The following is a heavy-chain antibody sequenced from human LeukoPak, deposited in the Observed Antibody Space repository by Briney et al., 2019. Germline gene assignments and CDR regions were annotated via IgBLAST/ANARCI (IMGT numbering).Heavy chain of an antibody. CDR1: GGSISSYY. V-gene: IGHV4-59*01. CDR2: IYYSGST. J-gene: IGHJ5*02. CDR3: ARVNPGDWFDP. Sequence: SETLSLTCTVSGGSISSYYWGWIRQPPGKGLEWIGYIYYSGSTYYNPSLKSRVTMSVDTSKNQFSLKLSSVTAADTAVYYCARVNPGDWFDPWGQGTLVTVSS.